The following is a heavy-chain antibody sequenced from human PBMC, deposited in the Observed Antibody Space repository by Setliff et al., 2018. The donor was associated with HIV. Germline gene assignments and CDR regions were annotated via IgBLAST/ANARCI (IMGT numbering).Heavy chain of an antibody. Sequence: TLSLTCTVSGGSISGSSYYWGWIRQSPEKGLEWIGSIFHAGSTYYNPSLKSRVTLSVDTSENQYSLKLTSLIAADTAVYYCARSLAYCSGGGCSSGNYYYMDVWGKGTTVTVSS. J-gene: IGHJ6*03. CDR1: GGSISGSSYY. D-gene: IGHD2-15*01. CDR3: ARSLAYCSGGGCSSGNYYYMDV. CDR2: IFHAGST. V-gene: IGHV4-39*01.